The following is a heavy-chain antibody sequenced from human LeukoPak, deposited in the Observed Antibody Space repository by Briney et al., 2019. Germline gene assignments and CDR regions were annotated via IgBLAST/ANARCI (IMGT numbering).Heavy chain of an antibody. J-gene: IGHJ4*02. CDR1: GFTFSSYS. V-gene: IGHV3-21*01. CDR2: ISSSSSYL. Sequence: GGSLRLSCAASGFTFSSYSMNWVRQAPGKGLEWVSYISSSSSYLYYADSVKGRFTISRDNAKNSLYLQMNSLRAEDTAVYYCARAITIFGVVIREVDYWGQGTLVTVSS. D-gene: IGHD3-3*01. CDR3: ARAITIFGVVIREVDY.